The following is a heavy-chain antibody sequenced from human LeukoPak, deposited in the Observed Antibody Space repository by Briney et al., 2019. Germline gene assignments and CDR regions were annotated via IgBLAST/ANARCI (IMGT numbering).Heavy chain of an antibody. CDR1: GFSSPSGLSFNNYA. CDR2: ISGSGAST. V-gene: IGHV3-23*01. Sequence: AGGSLRLSCAASGFSSPSGLSFNNYAMAWVRQAPAKGLQWVSGISGSGASTYYSESVKGRFTISRDNSKNTLYLQMNNLRAEDTALYYCAKGASSAWLLYWFDPWGQGTLVTVSS. J-gene: IGHJ5*02. D-gene: IGHD6-19*01. CDR3: AKGASSAWLLYWFDP.